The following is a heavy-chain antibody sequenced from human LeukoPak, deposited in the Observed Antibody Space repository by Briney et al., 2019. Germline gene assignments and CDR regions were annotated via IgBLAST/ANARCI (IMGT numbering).Heavy chain of an antibody. CDR2: IRQDGDTK. CDR1: GFPFNAYW. V-gene: IGHV3-7*03. D-gene: IGHD3-10*02. CDR3: GRTLPYGTTLYGGSDF. Sequence: GGSLRLSCAASGFPFNAYWMTWVRQAPGKGLEWVANIRQDGDTKYYVDSVKGRFTISRDNAMNSLYLQMNSLRAEDTAIYYCGRTLPYGTTLYGGSDFWGQGTLVTVPS. J-gene: IGHJ4*02.